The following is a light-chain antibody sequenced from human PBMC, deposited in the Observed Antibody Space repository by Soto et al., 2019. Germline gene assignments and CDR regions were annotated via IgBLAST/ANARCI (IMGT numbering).Light chain of an antibody. J-gene: IGLJ3*02. CDR1: SSNIGSNY. CDR3: AAWDDSLSGWV. CDR2: SNN. V-gene: IGLV1-47*02. Sequence: QSVLTQPPSASGTPGQRVTISCSGSSSNIGSNYIYWYQQLPGTAPRLLIYSNNQRPSGVPDRVSGSKSGTSASLAISGLRSEDEADYYCAAWDDSLSGWVFGGGTKLTVL.